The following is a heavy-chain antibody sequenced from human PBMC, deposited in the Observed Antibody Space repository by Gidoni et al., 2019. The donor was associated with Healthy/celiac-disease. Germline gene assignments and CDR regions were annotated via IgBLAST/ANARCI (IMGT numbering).Heavy chain of an antibody. CDR1: GFTFSSYW. CDR3: ARNYYDSSGYYGADYYYYYGMDV. Sequence: EVQLVESGGGLVQPGGSLRLSCAASGFTFSSYWMPWVRQAPGKGLVGVSRIKSDGSSTSYADSVKGRFTISRDNAKNTLYLQMNSLRAEDTAVYYCARNYYDSSGYYGADYYYYYGMDVWGQGTTVTVSS. V-gene: IGHV3-74*01. CDR2: IKSDGSST. J-gene: IGHJ6*02. D-gene: IGHD3-22*01.